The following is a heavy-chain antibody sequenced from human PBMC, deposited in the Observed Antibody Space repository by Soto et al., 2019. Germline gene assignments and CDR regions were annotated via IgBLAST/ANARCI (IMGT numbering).Heavy chain of an antibody. Sequence: QVQLVESGGGVVQPGRSLRLSCAASAFTLSSYSIHWVRQAPGKGLEWVAVISYDGRKKYYADSVKGRFTISRDNSKNTLSLQMSSLRTEDTAVYYCVRASATDYFESWGQGTLVSVSS. CDR3: VRASATDYFES. CDR2: ISYDGRKK. V-gene: IGHV3-30*03. J-gene: IGHJ4*02. CDR1: AFTLSSYS.